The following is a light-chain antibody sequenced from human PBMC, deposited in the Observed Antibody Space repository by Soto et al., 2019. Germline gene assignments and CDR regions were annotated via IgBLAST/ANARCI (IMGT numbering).Light chain of an antibody. J-gene: IGKJ1*01. Sequence: EIVMTQSPATQSVSPGERATLSCRASQGINRDLVWYQQRPGQPPRLLIYAASTRAAGIPDRFSGRGSGTQFTLPITSLQSEDFAIYYCQQYNGWPRTFGQGTRVEVK. CDR2: AAS. CDR3: QQYNGWPRT. CDR1: QGINRD. V-gene: IGKV3-15*01.